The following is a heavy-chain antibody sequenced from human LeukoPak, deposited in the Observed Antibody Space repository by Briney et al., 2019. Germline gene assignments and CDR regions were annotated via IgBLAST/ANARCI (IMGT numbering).Heavy chain of an antibody. CDR2: ISSSSSYT. V-gene: IGHV3-11*05. CDR3: ARVSYDILTGYSDYGMDL. J-gene: IGHJ6*02. Sequence: GGSLRLTCAASGFTYSGYYMSWIRQAPGKGLEWVSYISSSSSYTNYADSVKGRFTISRGNAKNSLYLQMNSLRAEDTAVYYCARVSYDILTGYSDYGMDLWGQGTTVTVSS. CDR1: GFTYSGYY. D-gene: IGHD3-9*01.